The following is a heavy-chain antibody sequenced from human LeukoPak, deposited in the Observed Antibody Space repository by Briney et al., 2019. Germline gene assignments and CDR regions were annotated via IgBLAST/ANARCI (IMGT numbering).Heavy chain of an antibody. V-gene: IGHV4-59*08. CDR3: ARLPWDFWSGIDNYYYYYGMDV. Sequence: SETLSLTCTVSGGSISSYYWSWIRPPPGKGLEWIGYIYYSGSTNYNPSLKSRVTISVDTSKNQFSLKLSSVTAADTAVYYCARLPWDFWSGIDNYYYYYGMDVWGQGTTVTVSS. CDR2: IYYSGST. J-gene: IGHJ6*02. CDR1: GGSISSYY. D-gene: IGHD3-3*01.